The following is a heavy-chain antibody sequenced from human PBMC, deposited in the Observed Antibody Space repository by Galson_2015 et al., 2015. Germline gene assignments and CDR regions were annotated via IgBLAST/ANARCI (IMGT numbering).Heavy chain of an antibody. D-gene: IGHD5-18*01. J-gene: IGHJ3*01. CDR1: GLTFSSYG. CDR3: AKSPDRYGYGYGGEFDV. V-gene: IGHV3-30*18. Sequence: SLRLSCAASGLTFSSYGMHWVRQAPGRGLDWVAVISYDGNNKNYADSVKGRFTISRDNSKNTLYLQMNSLRADDTAVYYCAKSPDRYGYGYGGEFDVWGQGTMVTVSS. CDR2: ISYDGNNK.